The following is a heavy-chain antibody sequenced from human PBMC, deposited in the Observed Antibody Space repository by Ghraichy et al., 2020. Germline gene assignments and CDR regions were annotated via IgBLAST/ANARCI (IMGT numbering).Heavy chain of an antibody. CDR2: IYYSGST. CDR3: ARDRSYIWGSYRYTASDAFDI. J-gene: IGHJ3*02. V-gene: IGHV4-31*03. Sequence: LSLTCTVSGGSISSGGYYWSWIRQHPGKGLEWIGYIYYSGSTYYNPSLKSRVTISVDTSKNQFSLKLSSVTAADTAVYYCARDRSYIWGSYRYTASDAFDIWGQGTMVTVSS. CDR1: GGSISSGGYY. D-gene: IGHD3-16*02.